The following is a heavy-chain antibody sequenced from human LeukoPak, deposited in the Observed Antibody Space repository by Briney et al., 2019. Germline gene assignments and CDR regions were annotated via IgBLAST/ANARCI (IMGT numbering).Heavy chain of an antibody. J-gene: IGHJ4*02. D-gene: IGHD3-3*01. Sequence: GRSLRLSCAASGFTFSSYAMHWVRQAPGKGLEWVSAISGSGGSTYYADSVKVRFTISRDNSKNTLYLQMNSLRAEDTAVYYCASWSGYLYYFDYWGQGTLVTVSS. CDR1: GFTFSSYA. CDR2: ISGSGGST. CDR3: ASWSGYLYYFDY. V-gene: IGHV3-23*01.